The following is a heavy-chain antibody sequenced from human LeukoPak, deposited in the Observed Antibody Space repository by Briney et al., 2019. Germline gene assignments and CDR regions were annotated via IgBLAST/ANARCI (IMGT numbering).Heavy chain of an antibody. V-gene: IGHV3-21*01. CDR1: GFTFSSYS. D-gene: IGHD5-24*01. CDR3: ARGTWATLYYYYMDV. Sequence: GGSLRLSCAASGFTFSSYSMNWVRQAPGKGLEWVSSISSSSSYIYYADSVKGRFTISRDNAKNSLYLQMNSPRAEDTAVYYCARGTWATLYYYYMDVWGKGTTVTVSS. CDR2: ISSSSSYI. J-gene: IGHJ6*03.